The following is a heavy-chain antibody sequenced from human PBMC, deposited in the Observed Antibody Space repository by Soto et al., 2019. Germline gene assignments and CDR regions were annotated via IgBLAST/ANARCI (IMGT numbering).Heavy chain of an antibody. CDR3: ARAGDYGAYVWYFDL. J-gene: IGHJ2*01. V-gene: IGHV3-74*01. D-gene: IGHD4-17*01. CDR1: GFTFSSYW. CDR2: INSDGSST. Sequence: EVQLVESGGGLVQPGGSLRLSCAASGFTFSSYWMHWVRQAPGKGLVWVSRINSDGSSTSYADSVKGRFTISRDNAKNTLYLQMNSLRAEDTAVYYCARAGDYGAYVWYFDLWGRGTLVTVSS.